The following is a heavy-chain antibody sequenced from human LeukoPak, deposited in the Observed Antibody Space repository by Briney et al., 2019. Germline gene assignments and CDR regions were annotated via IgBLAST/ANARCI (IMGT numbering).Heavy chain of an antibody. J-gene: IGHJ4*02. CDR2: IYYSGST. CDR3: ARSHCGSTSCRNYFDY. D-gene: IGHD2-2*01. V-gene: IGHV4-59*01. CDR1: GGSFSGYY. Sequence: SETLSLTCAVYGGSFSGYYWSWIRQPPGKGLEWIGYIYYSGSTNYNPSLKSRVTISVDTSKNQFSLKLSSVTAADTAVYYCARSHCGSTSCRNYFDYWGQGTLVTVSS.